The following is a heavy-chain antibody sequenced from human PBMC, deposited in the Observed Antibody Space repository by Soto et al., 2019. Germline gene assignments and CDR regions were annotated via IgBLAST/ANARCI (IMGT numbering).Heavy chain of an antibody. CDR3: ARESRSELGTVEY. V-gene: IGHV4-4*07. CDR2: IYASGTT. Sequence: QVRLQESGPGLVKPSETLSLTCTVSGASISNYYWSWIRQPAGKGLECLGRIYASGTTTYNPSLRSRVTMSVDTSKNQCSLNLNSVTAADTAVYYCARESRSELGTVEYWGQGTLVTVSS. D-gene: IGHD1-1*01. J-gene: IGHJ4*02. CDR1: GASISNYY.